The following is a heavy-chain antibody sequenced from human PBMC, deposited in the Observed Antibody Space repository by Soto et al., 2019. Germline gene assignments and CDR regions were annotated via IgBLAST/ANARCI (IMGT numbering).Heavy chain of an antibody. J-gene: IGHJ6*02. CDR3: AIPTRTHYGMDV. CDR2: INPSGGST. CDR1: GYTFTSYY. Sequence: QVQLVQSGAEVKKPGASVKVSCKASGYTFTSYYMHWVRQAPGQGLEWMGIINPSGGSTSYAQKFQGRVTMTRDTSTSTVYMELSSLRSEDTAVYYCAIPTRTHYGMDVRGQGTTVTVSS. V-gene: IGHV1-46*01.